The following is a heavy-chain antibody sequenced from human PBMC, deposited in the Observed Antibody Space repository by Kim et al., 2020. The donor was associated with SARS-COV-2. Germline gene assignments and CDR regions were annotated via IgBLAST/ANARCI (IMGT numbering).Heavy chain of an antibody. CDR1: GASITSYY. Sequence: SETLSLTCTVSGASITSYYWTWIRQPPGKGLELIGYIYYSGSTNYNPSLNSRVTQSVDTSKNQFSLKLSSVTSADTAXYYCXXYSGSFYFQHWGLGTLITVPS. V-gene: IGHV4-59*13. CDR2: IYYSGST. J-gene: IGHJ1*01. D-gene: IGHD1-26*01. CDR3: XXYSGSFYFQH.